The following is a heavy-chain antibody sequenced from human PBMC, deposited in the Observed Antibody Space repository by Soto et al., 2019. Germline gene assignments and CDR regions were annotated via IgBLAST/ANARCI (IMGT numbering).Heavy chain of an antibody. V-gene: IGHV1-69*04. CDR1: GGTFSSYT. CDR2: IIPILGIA. J-gene: IGHJ4*02. D-gene: IGHD3-10*01. Sequence: KVSCKASGGTFSSYTISWVRQAPGQGLEWMGRIIPILGIANYAQKFQGRVTITADKSTSTAYMELSSLRSEDTAVYYCARDLWFGESFRYYFDYWAQGTLVTVS. CDR3: ARDLWFGESFRYYFDY.